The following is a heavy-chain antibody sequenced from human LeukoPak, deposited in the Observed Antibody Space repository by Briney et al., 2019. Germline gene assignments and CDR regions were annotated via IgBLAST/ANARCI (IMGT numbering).Heavy chain of an antibody. CDR3: AREEYSSSSFDY. V-gene: IGHV3-30-3*01. CDR1: GFTFSSYA. Sequence: SGGSLSLSCAASGFTFSSYAMHWVRQAPGKGLEGVAVISYDGSNKYYADSVKGRFTISRDNSKNTLYLQMNSLRAEDTAVYYCAREEYSSSSFDYWGQGTLVTVSS. J-gene: IGHJ4*02. D-gene: IGHD6-6*01. CDR2: ISYDGSNK.